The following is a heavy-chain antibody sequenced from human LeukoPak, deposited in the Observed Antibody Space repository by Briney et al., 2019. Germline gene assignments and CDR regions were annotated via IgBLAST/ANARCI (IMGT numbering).Heavy chain of an antibody. D-gene: IGHD5-12*01. CDR1: GGTFSSYA. V-gene: IGHV1-69*06. J-gene: IGHJ4*02. Sequence: GASVKVSCKAPGGTFSSYAISWVRQAPGQGLEWMGGIIPIFGTANYAQKFQGRVTITADKSTSTAYMELSSLRSEDTAVYYCARENSGYDSLAYWGQGTLVTVSS. CDR2: IIPIFGTA. CDR3: ARENSGYDSLAY.